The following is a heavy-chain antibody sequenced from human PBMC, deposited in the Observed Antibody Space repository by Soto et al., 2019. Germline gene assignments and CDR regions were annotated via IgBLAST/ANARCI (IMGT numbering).Heavy chain of an antibody. CDR2: IYHSGSA. D-gene: IGHD3-3*01. V-gene: IGHV4-38-2*01. CDR1: SYSISGGFY. Sequence: SETLSLTCAVSSYSISGGFYWAWIRHPPGKGLEWIGNIYHSGSAHYNPSLKSRVTMSVETSKNNFSPRLTSVTAADTAVSYCARVTIFEYWFDPWGQGILV. J-gene: IGHJ5*02. CDR3: ARVTIFEYWFDP.